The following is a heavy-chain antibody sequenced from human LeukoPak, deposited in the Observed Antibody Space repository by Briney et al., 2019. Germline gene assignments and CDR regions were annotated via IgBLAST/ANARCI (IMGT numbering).Heavy chain of an antibody. J-gene: IGHJ6*03. CDR1: GGSISSYY. Sequence: SETLSLTCTVSGGSISSYYWSWIRQPAGKGLEWIGRIYTSRSTNYNPSLKSRVTMSVDTSKNQFSLKLSSVTAADTAVYYCARVNDFWSGYFMDVWGKGTTVTVSS. CDR2: IYTSRST. V-gene: IGHV4-4*07. CDR3: ARVNDFWSGYFMDV. D-gene: IGHD3-3*01.